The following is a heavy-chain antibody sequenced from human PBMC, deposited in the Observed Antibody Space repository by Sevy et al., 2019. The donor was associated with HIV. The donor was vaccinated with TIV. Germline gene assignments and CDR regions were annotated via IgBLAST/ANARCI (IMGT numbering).Heavy chain of an antibody. V-gene: IGHV3-23*01. CDR3: AREGCSRPHDY. Sequence: GGSLRLSCAASGFAFYEYSMSWIRQAPGKGLEWVATLSFGCGKINYADSVKGRFTISGENSKNSFYLQMDNLRVEDTALYYCAREGCSRPHDYWGQGTRVTVSS. J-gene: IGHJ4*02. CDR2: LSFGCGKI. CDR1: GFAFYEYS. D-gene: IGHD2-8*01.